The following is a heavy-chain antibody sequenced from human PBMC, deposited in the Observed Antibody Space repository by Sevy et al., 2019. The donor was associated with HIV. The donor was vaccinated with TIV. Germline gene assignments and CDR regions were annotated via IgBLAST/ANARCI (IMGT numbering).Heavy chain of an antibody. D-gene: IGHD1-26*01. CDR3: AKDVRRSRPVWAFDV. Sequence: GGSLRLSCAVSGFTFDDYMMYWVRQAPGKGLEWVSLISWDAGSKYYADSVKGRFTISRDNTKNSLYLQMNSLTADDTALYYCAKDVRRSRPVWAFDVWGQGTMVTVSS. CDR2: ISWDAGSK. V-gene: IGHV3-43*01. CDR1: GFTFDDYM. J-gene: IGHJ3*01.